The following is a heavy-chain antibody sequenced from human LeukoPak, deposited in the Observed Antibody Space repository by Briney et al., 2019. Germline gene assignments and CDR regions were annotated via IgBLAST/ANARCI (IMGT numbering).Heavy chain of an antibody. V-gene: IGHV4-34*01. CDR3: ARGKTFFYFDY. CDR1: GWSFGGYY. CDR2: INHSGIT. J-gene: IGHJ4*02. Sequence: SETLALTCAVYGWSFGGYYWSWIRQPPGKGLEWIGEINHSGITNYNPSLKSRVTISGDTSKNQFSLKLSSVTAADTAVYYCARGKTFFYFDYWGQGTLVTVSS.